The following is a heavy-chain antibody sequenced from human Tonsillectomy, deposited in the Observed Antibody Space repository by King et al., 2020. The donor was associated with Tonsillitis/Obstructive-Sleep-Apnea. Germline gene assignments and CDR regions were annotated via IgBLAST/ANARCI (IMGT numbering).Heavy chain of an antibody. J-gene: IGHJ4*02. CDR1: GFTVSSNY. CDR3: ARGDYFGSGSFLSY. CDR2: IYSGGST. Sequence: VQLVESGGGLVQPGGSLRLSCAASGFTVSSNYMSWVRQAPGKGLEWVSVIYSGGSTYYADSVKGRFTISRDNSKNTLYLQMNSLRAEDTAVYYCARGDYFGSGSFLSYWGQGTLVTVSP. D-gene: IGHD3-10*01. V-gene: IGHV3-66*01.